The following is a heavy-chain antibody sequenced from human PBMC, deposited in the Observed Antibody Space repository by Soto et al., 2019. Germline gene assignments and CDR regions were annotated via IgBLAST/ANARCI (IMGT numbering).Heavy chain of an antibody. D-gene: IGHD6-13*01. CDR2: ISDAGSST. CDR1: GFTFINYA. V-gene: IGHV3-23*01. Sequence: PGGSLKLSSAASGFTFINYAMSWVRQAPGKELEWVSVISDAGSSTSSADSVKGRFTISRDNSKNTLYLQMNSLRAEDTAIYYCAKDLQGYSSSETNWFDPWGQGTLVTVSS. J-gene: IGHJ5*02. CDR3: AKDLQGYSSSETNWFDP.